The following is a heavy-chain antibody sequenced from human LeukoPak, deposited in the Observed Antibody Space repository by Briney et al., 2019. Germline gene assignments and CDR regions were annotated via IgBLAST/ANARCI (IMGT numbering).Heavy chain of an antibody. J-gene: IGHJ4*02. CDR1: GFTVSSNC. CDR2: ICGSDST. V-gene: IGHV3-66*01. Sequence: GGSLRLSCAASGFTVSSNCMSWVRQAPGKGLEWVSIICGSDSTYYADSVKGRFIISRDNSKLYLQMNSLRAEDTAVYYCAKAGLWTYGFQDFWGRGTLVTVSS. CDR3: AKAGLWTYGFQDF. D-gene: IGHD3-10*01.